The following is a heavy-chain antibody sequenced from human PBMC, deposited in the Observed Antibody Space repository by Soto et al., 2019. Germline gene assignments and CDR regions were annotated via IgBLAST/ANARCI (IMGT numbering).Heavy chain of an antibody. CDR2: VYYSGRT. J-gene: IGHJ5*02. CDR3: AREVASSPIFGVVTNTFDP. V-gene: IGHV4-30-4*01. CDR1: GGSINSGDYY. D-gene: IGHD3-3*01. Sequence: QVQLQESGPGLVKPSQTLSLTCTVSGGSINSGDYYWSWIRQTPGKGLEWIGYVYYSGRTYYNPSLKSRLSMTIDTSKKQFSLKLDSVTAADTAVYHCAREVASSPIFGVVTNTFDPWGLGTLVTVSS.